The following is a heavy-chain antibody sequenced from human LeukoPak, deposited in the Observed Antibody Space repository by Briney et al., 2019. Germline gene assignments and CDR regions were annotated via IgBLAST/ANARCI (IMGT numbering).Heavy chain of an antibody. D-gene: IGHD3-22*01. CDR3: AKARSGYYFLGNDY. CDR2: ISGSGGST. J-gene: IGHJ4*02. CDR1: GFTFSSYA. Sequence: GGSLRLSCTASGFTFSSYAMSWVRQAPGKGLEWVSAISGSGGSTYYADSVKGRLTISRDNSKNTLYLQMNSLRAEDTAVYYCAKARSGYYFLGNDYWGQGTLVTVSS. V-gene: IGHV3-23*01.